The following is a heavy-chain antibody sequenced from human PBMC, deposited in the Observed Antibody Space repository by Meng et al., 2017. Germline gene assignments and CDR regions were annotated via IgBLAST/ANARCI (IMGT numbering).Heavy chain of an antibody. J-gene: IGHJ5*02. CDR2: IIPIFGTA. V-gene: IGHV1-69*01. CDR3: ARESWFDP. Sequence: VWAGACVTKSGLSLYVSFSVSGGIFSSYHIRWVRQAPGQGVEWMGGIIPIFGTANYAQKFQGRVTITADESTSTAYMELSSLRSEDTAVYYCARESWFDPWGQGTLVTVSS. CDR1: GGIFSSYH.